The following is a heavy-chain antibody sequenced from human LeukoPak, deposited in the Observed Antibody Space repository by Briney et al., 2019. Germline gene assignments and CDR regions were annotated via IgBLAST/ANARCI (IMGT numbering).Heavy chain of an antibody. V-gene: IGHV3-30*18. J-gene: IGHJ4*02. CDR2: ISYDGSNK. CDR3: AKDHSSGWYYFDY. CDR1: GFTFSSYG. D-gene: IGHD6-19*01. Sequence: GGSLRLSCVASGFTFSSYGMHWVRQAPGKGLEWVAVISYDGSNKYYADSVKGRFTISRDNSKNTLYLQMNSLRAEDTAVYYCAKDHSSGWYYFDYWGQGTLVTVSS.